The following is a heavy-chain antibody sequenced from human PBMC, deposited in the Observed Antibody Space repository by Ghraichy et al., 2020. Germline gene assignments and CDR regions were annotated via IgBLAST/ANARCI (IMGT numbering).Heavy chain of an antibody. CDR3: ARDEEGGGSLFDY. Sequence: GGSLRLSCAASGFTFSSYSMNWVRQAPGKGLEWVSSISSSSSYIYYADSVKGRFTISRDNAKNSLYLQMNSLRAEDTAVYYCARDEEGGGSLFDYWGQGTLVTVSS. J-gene: IGHJ4*02. V-gene: IGHV3-21*01. D-gene: IGHD1-26*01. CDR1: GFTFSSYS. CDR2: ISSSSSYI.